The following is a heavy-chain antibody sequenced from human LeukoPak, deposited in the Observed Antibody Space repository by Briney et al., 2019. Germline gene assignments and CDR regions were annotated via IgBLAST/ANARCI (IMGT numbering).Heavy chain of an antibody. J-gene: IGHJ4*02. CDR1: GFTFSSYG. Sequence: PGGSLRLSCAASGFTFSSYGMHWVRQAPGKGLEWVAVISYDGSNKYYADSVKGRFTISRDNSKNTLYLQMNSLRAEDTAVYYCATPRDTQWDCSSTSCYSFDYWGQGTLVTVSS. CDR3: ATPRDTQWDCSSTSCYSFDY. V-gene: IGHV3-30*03. CDR2: ISYDGSNK. D-gene: IGHD2-2*01.